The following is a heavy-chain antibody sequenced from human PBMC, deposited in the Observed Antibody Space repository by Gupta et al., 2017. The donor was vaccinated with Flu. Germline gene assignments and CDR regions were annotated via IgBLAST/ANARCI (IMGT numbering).Heavy chain of an antibody. Sequence: FSDYFMYWVRQAAGKGLDWVSFIGPRRSNIRYADSVKGRFTITRDDAKNSLFLQMDSLTTADTAVYYCARGVNHRTDASDIWGQGTMVTVSS. D-gene: IGHD3-3*01. CDR3: ARGVNHRTDASDI. J-gene: IGHJ3*02. CDR2: IGPRRSNI. V-gene: IGHV3-11*01. CDR1: FSDYF.